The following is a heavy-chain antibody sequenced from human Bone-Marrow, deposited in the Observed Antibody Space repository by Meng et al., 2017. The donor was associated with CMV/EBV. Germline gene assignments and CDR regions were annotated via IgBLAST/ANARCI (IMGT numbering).Heavy chain of an antibody. J-gene: IGHJ3*02. CDR3: ARFGARGAFDI. CDR2: INPNSGGT. CDR1: GYTFTSYD. Sequence: GGSLRLSCAASGYTFTSYDINWVRQAPGQGLEWMGWINPNSGGTNYAQKFQGRVTMTRDTSISTAYMELSRLRSDDTAVYYCARFGARGAFDIWGQGTMVTVSS. D-gene: IGHD3-16*01. V-gene: IGHV1-2*02.